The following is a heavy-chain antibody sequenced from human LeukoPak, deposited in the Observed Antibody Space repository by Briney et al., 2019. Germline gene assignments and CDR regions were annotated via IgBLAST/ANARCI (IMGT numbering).Heavy chain of an antibody. D-gene: IGHD3-9*01. CDR1: AFTSSSYW. J-gene: IGHJ6*02. V-gene: IGHV3-7*01. CDR3: ARDDILTGYHYGMDV. Sequence: PGGSLRLSCAASAFTSSSYWMSWVRQAPGKGLEWVANIKQDGSEKYYVDSVKGRFTISRDNAKNSLYLQMNSLRAEDTAVYYCARDDILTGYHYGMDVWGQGTTVTVSS. CDR2: IKQDGSEK.